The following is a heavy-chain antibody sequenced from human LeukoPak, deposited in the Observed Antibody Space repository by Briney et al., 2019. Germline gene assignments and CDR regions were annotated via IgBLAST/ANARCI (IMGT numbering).Heavy chain of an antibody. D-gene: IGHD2-15*01. CDR1: GGSISSGGYY. J-gene: IGHJ3*02. V-gene: IGHV4-31*03. CDR3: ARDGGRTPSGDAFDI. CDR2: IYYSGST. Sequence: PSETLSLTCTVSGGSISSGGYYWSWIRQHPGKGLEWIGYIYYSGSTYYNPSLKSRVTISVDTSKNQFPLKLSSVTAADTAVYYCARDGGRTPSGDAFDIWGQGTMVTVSS.